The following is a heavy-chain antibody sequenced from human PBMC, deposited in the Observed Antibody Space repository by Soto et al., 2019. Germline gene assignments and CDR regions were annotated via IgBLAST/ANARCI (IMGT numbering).Heavy chain of an antibody. J-gene: IGHJ6*02. CDR1: GYTFTGQY. D-gene: IGHD5-12*01. V-gene: IGHV1-2*02. Sequence: ASVKVSCKASGYTFTGQYLHWVRQAPGQGLEWMGWINPNSGGRVYAQKFQGRVTMTRDTSITTAYMELSRLRYDDTAVYYCARDRRQIYSGYDSSFYFYFYGMDIWGQGTKVTVSS. CDR2: INPNSGGR. CDR3: ARDRRQIYSGYDSSFYFYFYGMDI.